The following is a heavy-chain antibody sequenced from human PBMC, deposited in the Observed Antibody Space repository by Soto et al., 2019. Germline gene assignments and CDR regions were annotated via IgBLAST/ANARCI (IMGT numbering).Heavy chain of an antibody. Sequence: GPTLVNPTQTLTLTYTFSGFSLNNDGVTLGGIRQPPGQALEWLALIYWNDDKRYTPSLKKPLTVTKDTSKNQVILTMTNMNPVDTATYYCAHSHFEIWTGPFDSSAQGALVTVSS. CDR3: AHSHFEIWTGPFDS. CDR1: GFSLNNDGVT. D-gene: IGHD3-9*01. J-gene: IGHJ5*01. CDR2: IYWNDDK. V-gene: IGHV2-5*01.